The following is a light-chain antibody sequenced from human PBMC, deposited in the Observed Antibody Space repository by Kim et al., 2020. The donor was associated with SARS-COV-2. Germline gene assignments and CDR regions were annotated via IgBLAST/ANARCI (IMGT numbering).Light chain of an antibody. CDR3: AAWDDSLNGPYWV. CDR2: GNN. CDR1: SSNIGSNT. J-gene: IGLJ3*02. Sequence: VTISCHGRSSNIGSNTVNWYQQLPGTAPKLLIYGNNQRPSGVPDRFSGSKSGTSASLAISGLQSEDEADYYCAAWDDSLNGPYWVFGGGTQLTVL. V-gene: IGLV1-44*01.